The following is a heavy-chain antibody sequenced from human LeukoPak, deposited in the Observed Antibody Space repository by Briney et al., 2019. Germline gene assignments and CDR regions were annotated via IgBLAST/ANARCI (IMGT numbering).Heavy chain of an antibody. V-gene: IGHV1-2*04. CDR2: INPNSGGT. D-gene: IGHD6-19*01. CDR3: ARDPGRIVVAGTLAY. J-gene: IGHJ4*02. Sequence: GASVKVSCKASGYTFTGYYMHWVRQAPGQGLEWMGWINPNSGGTNYAQKFQGWVTMTRDTSISTAYMELSRLRSDDTAVYYCARDPGRIVVAGTLAYWGQGTLVTVSS. CDR1: GYTFTGYY.